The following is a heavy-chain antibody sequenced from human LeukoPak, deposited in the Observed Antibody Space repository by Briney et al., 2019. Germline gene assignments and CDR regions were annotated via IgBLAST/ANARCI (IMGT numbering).Heavy chain of an antibody. CDR2: IYYSGST. CDR1: GGSIRNYY. D-gene: IGHD3-22*01. Sequence: KPSETLSLTCTVSGGSIRNYYWSWIRQPPGKGLEWIGYIYYSGSTNYNPSLKSRVTISVDTSNNQFSLKLISVTAADTAVYYCARVGPLTRMFDPWGQGTLVTVSS. J-gene: IGHJ5*02. V-gene: IGHV4-59*01. CDR3: ARVGPLTRMFDP.